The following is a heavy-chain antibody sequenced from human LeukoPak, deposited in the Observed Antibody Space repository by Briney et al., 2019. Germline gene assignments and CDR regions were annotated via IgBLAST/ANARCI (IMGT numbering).Heavy chain of an antibody. Sequence: PSETLSLTCTVSGGSITSGSVYWGWIRQPPGKGLEWIGSISYYGTTYYNPSLRSRVTISRDASRNQVSLRLNSVVAADTAVYFCARHPDPPYSSRPYFDYWGQGTLLTVSS. CDR1: GGSITSGSVY. V-gene: IGHV4-39*01. J-gene: IGHJ4*02. D-gene: IGHD6-19*01. CDR3: ARHPDPPYSSRPYFDY. CDR2: ISYYGTT.